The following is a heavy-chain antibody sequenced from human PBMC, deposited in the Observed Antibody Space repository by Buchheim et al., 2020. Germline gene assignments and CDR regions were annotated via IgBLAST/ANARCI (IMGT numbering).Heavy chain of an antibody. V-gene: IGHV3-30*03. CDR1: GFTFSSYG. Sequence: QVQLVESGGGVVQPGRSLRLSCAASGFTFSSYGMHWVRQAPGKGLGWVAVISYDGSNKYYADSVKGRFTISRDNSKNTLYLQMNSLRAEDTAVYYCATDIVGNYYYGMDVWCQGTT. CDR2: ISYDGSNK. J-gene: IGHJ6*02. D-gene: IGHD1-26*01. CDR3: ATDIVGNYYYGMDV.